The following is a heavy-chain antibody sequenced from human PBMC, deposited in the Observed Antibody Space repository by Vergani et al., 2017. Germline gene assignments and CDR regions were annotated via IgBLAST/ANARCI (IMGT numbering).Heavy chain of an antibody. CDR1: GFTFSSYS. V-gene: IGHV3-21*01. CDR3: ARDRRVRGVNEY. J-gene: IGHJ4*02. D-gene: IGHD3-10*01. Sequence: EVQLVESGGGLVKPGGSLRLSRAASGFTFSSYSMNWVRQAPGKVLEWVSSISSSSSYIYDADSVKGRFTISRDNAKNSLHLQMNSLRAEDTAVYYCARDRRVRGVNEYWGQGTLVTVSS. CDR2: ISSSSSYI.